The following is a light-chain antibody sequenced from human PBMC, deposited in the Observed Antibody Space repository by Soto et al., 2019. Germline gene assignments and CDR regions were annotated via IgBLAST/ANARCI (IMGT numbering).Light chain of an antibody. CDR3: SSYTSSRTLEV. V-gene: IGLV2-14*01. J-gene: IGLJ2*01. CDR2: DVS. CDR1: SSDVGGYNY. Sequence: QPVLAQPASVSGSPGQSITISCTGTSSDVGGYNYVSWYQQHPGKAPKLMIYDVSNRPSGVSNRFSGSKSGNTASLTISGLQAEDEADYHCSSYTSSRTLEVFGGGTKLTVL.